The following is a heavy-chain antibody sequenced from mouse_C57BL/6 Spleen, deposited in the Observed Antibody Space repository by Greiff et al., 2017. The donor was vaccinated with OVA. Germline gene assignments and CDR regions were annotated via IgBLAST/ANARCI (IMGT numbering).Heavy chain of an antibody. V-gene: IGHV3-6*01. CDR1: GYSITSGYY. D-gene: IGHD1-1*01. CDR2: ISYDGSN. Sequence: EVQLQESGPGLVKPSQSLSLTCSVTGYSITSGYYWNWIRQFPGNKLEWMGYISYDGSNNYNPSLKNRISITRDTSKNQFFLKLNSVTTEDTATYYCARAGTTVAYYFDYWGQGTTLTVSS. J-gene: IGHJ2*01. CDR3: ARAGTTVAYYFDY.